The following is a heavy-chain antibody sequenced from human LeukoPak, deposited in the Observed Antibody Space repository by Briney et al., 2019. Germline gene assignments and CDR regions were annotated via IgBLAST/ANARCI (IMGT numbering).Heavy chain of an antibody. J-gene: IGHJ4*02. CDR2: ISGSGGST. CDR1: GFTFSSYA. CDR3: AKDDFWSGRKGY. Sequence: PGGSLRLSCAASGFTFSSYAMSWVRQAPGKGLEWVSAISGSGGSTYYADSVKGRFTISRDNSKNTLYLQINSLRAEDTAVYYCAKDDFWSGRKGYWGQGTLVTVSS. V-gene: IGHV3-23*01. D-gene: IGHD3-3*01.